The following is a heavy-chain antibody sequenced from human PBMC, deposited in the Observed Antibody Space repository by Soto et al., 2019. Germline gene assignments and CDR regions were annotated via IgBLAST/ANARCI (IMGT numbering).Heavy chain of an antibody. J-gene: IGHJ4*02. D-gene: IGHD4-4*01. CDR3: TQALMTSVNY. CDR1: GFTFSNAW. CDR2: IKSNSDGGTA. V-gene: IGHV3-15*07. Sequence: EVQLVESGGGLVEPGGSLRLSCVASGFTFSNAWMNWVRQAPGKGLEWVGRIKSNSDGGTADYAAPVEGRFAISRDDSENMLYLQMSSLKTEDTGTYYCTQALMTSVNYWGQGTLVTVSS.